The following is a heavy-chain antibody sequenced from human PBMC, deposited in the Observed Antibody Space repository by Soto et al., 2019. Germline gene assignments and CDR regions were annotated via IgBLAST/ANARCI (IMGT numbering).Heavy chain of an antibody. CDR3: ASGKWTLDY. Sequence: QVHLVASGGGLVKPGGSLRLSCVASGVTLSDNSMTWIRQAPGKGLEWLSYISNSDYTTYYADSVKGRFTISRDNAKNTLYLQLNVLRVEDTADYYCASGKWTLDYWGQGILVTVSS. J-gene: IGHJ4*02. CDR1: GVTLSDNS. D-gene: IGHD1-26*01. V-gene: IGHV3-11*01. CDR2: ISNSDYTT.